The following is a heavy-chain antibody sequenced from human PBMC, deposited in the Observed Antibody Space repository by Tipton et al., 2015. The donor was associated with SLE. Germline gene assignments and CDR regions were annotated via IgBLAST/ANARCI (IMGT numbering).Heavy chain of an antibody. J-gene: IGHJ3*02. CDR2: IKQDGSEK. V-gene: IGHV3-7*01. Sequence: SLRLSCAASGFTFSSYGMHWVRQAPGKGLEWVANIKQDGSEKYYVDSVKGRFTISRDSSNNTMYLQMDSLRAEDTAVYYCARDWETGFDIWGQGTMVTVSS. CDR3: ARDWETGFDI. CDR1: GFTFSSYG. D-gene: IGHD1-1*01.